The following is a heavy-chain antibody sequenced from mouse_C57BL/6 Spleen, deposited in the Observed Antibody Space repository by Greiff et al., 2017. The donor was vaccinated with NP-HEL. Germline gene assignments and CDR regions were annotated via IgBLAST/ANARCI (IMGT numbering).Heavy chain of an antibody. D-gene: IGHD2-3*01. J-gene: IGHJ4*01. Sequence: VQLKQSGPGLVKPSQSLSLTCSVTGYSITSGYYWNWIRQFPGNKLEWMGYISYDGSNNYNPSLKNRISITRDTSKNQFFLKLNAVTTEDTATYYCARDDGYYSWGQGTSVTVSS. CDR2: ISYDGSN. V-gene: IGHV3-6*01. CDR1: GYSITSGYY. CDR3: ARDDGYYS.